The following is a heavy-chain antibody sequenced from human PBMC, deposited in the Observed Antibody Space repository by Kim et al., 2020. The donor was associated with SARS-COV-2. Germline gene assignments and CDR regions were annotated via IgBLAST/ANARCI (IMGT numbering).Heavy chain of an antibody. J-gene: IGHJ6*03. Sequence: SETLSLTCTVSGASINNNYWTWIRQSPEKGLEWIGYIHSTGTTEYNPSIEGRVTLLIDTSRNQFSLTLRSVTAADTAMYFCGRNGVYLDVWGKGTTVTVSS. D-gene: IGHD2-8*01. CDR1: GASINNNY. CDR2: IHSTGTT. V-gene: IGHV4-59*08. CDR3: GRNGVYLDV.